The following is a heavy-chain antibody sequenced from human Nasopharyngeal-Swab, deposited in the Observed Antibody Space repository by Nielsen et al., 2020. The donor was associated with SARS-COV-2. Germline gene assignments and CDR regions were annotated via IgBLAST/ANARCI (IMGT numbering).Heavy chain of an antibody. D-gene: IGHD3-10*01. CDR2: ISYDGSNK. J-gene: IGHJ5*02. V-gene: IGHV3-30*18. CDR3: AKAHGSGRKENWFDP. Sequence: GESLKISCAASGFTFSSYGMHWVRQAPGKGLEWVAVISYDGSNKYYADSVKGRFTISRDNSKNTLYLQMYSLRAEDTAVYYCAKAHGSGRKENWFDPWGQGTLVTVSS. CDR1: GFTFSSYG.